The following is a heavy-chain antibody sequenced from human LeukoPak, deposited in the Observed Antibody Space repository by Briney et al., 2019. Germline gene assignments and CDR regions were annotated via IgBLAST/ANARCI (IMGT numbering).Heavy chain of an antibody. V-gene: IGHV1-2*02. CDR2: INPNSGGT. J-gene: IGHJ5*02. CDR3: ARASILEWLSEVVDWFDP. CDR1: GYTFTGYY. Sequence: ASVKVSCKASGYTFTGYYMHWVRQAPGQGLEWMGWINPNSGGTNYAQKFQGRVTMTRDTSISTAYMELSRLRSDDTAVYYCARASILEWLSEVVDWFDPWGQGTLVTVPS. D-gene: IGHD3-3*01.